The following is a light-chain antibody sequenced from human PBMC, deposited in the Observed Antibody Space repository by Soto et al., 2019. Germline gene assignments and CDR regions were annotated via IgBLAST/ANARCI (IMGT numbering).Light chain of an antibody. CDR1: QSVRAAF. V-gene: IGKV3D-20*01. CDR2: EAS. Sequence: EIVLTQSPATLSLSPGERATLSCGASQSVRAAFLAWYQQKPGLAPRLLIYEASSRATGITDRFSGRGSGTDFTLTISRLEPEDFAIYYCQQYGSSPGTFGQGTKVEIK. J-gene: IGKJ1*01. CDR3: QQYGSSPGT.